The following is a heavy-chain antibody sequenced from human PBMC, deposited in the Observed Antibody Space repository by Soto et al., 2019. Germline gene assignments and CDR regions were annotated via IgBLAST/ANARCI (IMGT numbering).Heavy chain of an antibody. CDR1: GFTFSDYY. V-gene: IGHV3-11*01. Sequence: GGSLRLSCAASGFTFSDYYMSWIRQAPGKGLEWVSYISSSGSTIYYADSVKGRFTISRDNAKNSLYLQMNSLRAEDTAVYYCARGGDVGYCSGGSCFQPYYYYYMDVWGKGTTVTVSS. CDR3: ARGGDVGYCSGGSCFQPYYYYYMDV. J-gene: IGHJ6*03. CDR2: ISSSGSTI. D-gene: IGHD2-15*01.